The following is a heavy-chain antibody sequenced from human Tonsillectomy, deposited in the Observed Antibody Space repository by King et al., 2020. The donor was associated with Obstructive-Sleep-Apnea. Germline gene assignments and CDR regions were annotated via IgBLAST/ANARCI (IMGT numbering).Heavy chain of an antibody. J-gene: IGHJ4*02. CDR1: GFSLSTSGVG. D-gene: IGHD2-15*01. Sequence: TLKESGPTLVKPTQTLTLTCSFSGFSLSTSGVGVGWIRQPPGKALEWLALIYWDDETRYSPSLKSRLTITKDTSKNQVVLTMTSMDPVDTGTYYCAHRQAATYYFDYWGQGTLVTVSS. CDR3: AHRQAATYYFDY. CDR2: IYWDDET. V-gene: IGHV2-5*02.